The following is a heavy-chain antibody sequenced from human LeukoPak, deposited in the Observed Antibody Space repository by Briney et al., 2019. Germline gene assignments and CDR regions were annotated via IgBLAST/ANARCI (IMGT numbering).Heavy chain of an antibody. J-gene: IGHJ3*02. V-gene: IGHV1-46*01. CDR1: GYTFTSYY. D-gene: IGHD3-22*01. Sequence: ASVKVSCKASGYTFTSYYMHWVRQAPGQGLEWMGIINPSGGSTSYAQKFQGRVTMIRDTSTSTVYMELSSLRSEDTAVYYCARETYYYDSSGYFVDGVGAFDIWGQGTMVTVSS. CDR3: ARETYYYDSSGYFVDGVGAFDI. CDR2: INPSGGST.